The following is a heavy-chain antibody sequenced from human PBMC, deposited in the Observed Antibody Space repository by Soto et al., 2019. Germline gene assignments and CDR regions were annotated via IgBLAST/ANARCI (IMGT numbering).Heavy chain of an antibody. Sequence: GGSLRLSCSASGFTFSSYAMHWVRQAPGKGLEWVGRIKNKTDSCTTDYAAPVKGRFTISRDDSKNTLYLQMNSLKTEDTAVYYCTTFITMVRGVQPDYWGQGTLVTVSS. CDR2: IKNKTDSCTT. J-gene: IGHJ4*02. CDR3: TTFITMVRGVQPDY. CDR1: GFTFSSYA. V-gene: IGHV3-15*01. D-gene: IGHD3-10*01.